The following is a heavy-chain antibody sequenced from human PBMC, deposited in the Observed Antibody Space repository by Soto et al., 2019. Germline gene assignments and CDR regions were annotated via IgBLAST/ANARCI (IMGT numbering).Heavy chain of an antibody. CDR1: GFTVSSNY. D-gene: IGHD6-13*01. V-gene: IGHV3-66*01. J-gene: IGHJ4*02. CDR3: ARVKGIAAGVDY. CDR2: IYSGGST. Sequence: EVQLVESGGGLVQPGGSLRLSCAASGFTVSSNYMSWVRQAPGRGLEWVSVIYSGGSTYYADSVKGRFTISRDNSKNTLYLQMNSLRAEDTAVYYCARVKGIAAGVDYWGQGTLVTVSS.